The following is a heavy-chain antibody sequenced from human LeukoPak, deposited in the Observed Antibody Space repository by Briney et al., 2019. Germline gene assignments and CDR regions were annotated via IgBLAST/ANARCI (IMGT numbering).Heavy chain of an antibody. V-gene: IGHV3-23*01. Sequence: GGSLRLSCAASGFTFSSYAMSWVRQAPGKGLEWASAISGSGGTTYYADSVKGRFTISRDNSKNTLYLQVNSLRAVDTAVYYCAKYNYDFWSGYPHYFDYWGQGTLVTVSS. J-gene: IGHJ4*02. CDR2: ISGSGGTT. CDR3: AKYNYDFWSGYPHYFDY. CDR1: GFTFSSYA. D-gene: IGHD3-3*01.